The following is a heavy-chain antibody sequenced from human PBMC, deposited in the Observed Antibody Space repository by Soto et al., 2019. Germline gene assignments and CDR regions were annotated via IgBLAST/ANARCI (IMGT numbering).Heavy chain of an antibody. CDR1: GDSVSGNSAA. CDR2: TYYRSRWYN. D-gene: IGHD3-16*01. CDR3: AREFPYYASSDSYLDY. J-gene: IGHJ4*02. V-gene: IGHV6-1*01. Sequence: PPQTISLTCAISGDSVSGNSAAWNWIRQSPSRGLEWLGRTYYRSRWYNDYAVSVKSRITVTPDTSKNQSSLHLNSVPNEDKAVYYCAREFPYYASSDSYLDYWGEVAPGTVAS.